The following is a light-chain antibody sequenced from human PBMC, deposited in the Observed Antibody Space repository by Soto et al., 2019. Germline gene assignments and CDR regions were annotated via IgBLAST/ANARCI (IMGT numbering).Light chain of an antibody. CDR1: QSVSSN. J-gene: IGKJ5*01. CDR3: QQYNNWPPEIT. V-gene: IGKV3-15*01. Sequence: EIVLTQSPDTLSLSPGESATLSCRASQSVSSNLAWYQQKPGQAPRLLIYGASNRATGIPARFSGSGSGTEFTLNISSLQSEDFAVYYCQQYNNWPPEITFGQGTRLEIK. CDR2: GAS.